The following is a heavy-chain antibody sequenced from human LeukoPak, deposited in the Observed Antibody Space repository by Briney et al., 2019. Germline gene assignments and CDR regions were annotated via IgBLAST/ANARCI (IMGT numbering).Heavy chain of an antibody. CDR2: IYYSGST. CDR3: ARGITILNWFDP. J-gene: IGHJ5*02. V-gene: IGHV4-39*07. CDR1: GGSISSSSYY. Sequence: PSETLSLTCTVSGGSISSSSYYWGWIRQPPGKGLEWIGSIYYSGSTYYNPSLKSRVTISADTSKHQFSLKLNSVTAADTAVYYCARGITILNWFDPWGQGTLVTVSS. D-gene: IGHD3-10*01.